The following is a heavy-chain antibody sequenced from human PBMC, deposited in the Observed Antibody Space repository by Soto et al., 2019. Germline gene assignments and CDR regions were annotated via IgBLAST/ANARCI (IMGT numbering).Heavy chain of an antibody. J-gene: IGHJ3*02. D-gene: IGHD5-18*01. V-gene: IGHV4-39*01. CDR3: ARHNADTAMDDAFDI. CDR2: IYYSGST. Sequence: SETLSLTCTVSGGSISSSSYYWGWIRQPPGKGLEWIGSIYYSGSTYYNPSLKSRVTISVDTSKNQFSLKLSSVTAMYYCARHNADTAMDDAFDIWGQGTMVTVSS. CDR1: GGSISSSSYY.